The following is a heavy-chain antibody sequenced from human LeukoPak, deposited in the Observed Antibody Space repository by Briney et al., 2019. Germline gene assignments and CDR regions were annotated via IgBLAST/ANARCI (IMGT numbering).Heavy chain of an antibody. CDR3: AKIWGRVRGDNY. CDR1: GFTFSSYA. D-gene: IGHD3-10*01. Sequence: GGSLRLSCAASGFTFSSYAMNWVRQAPGKGLEWVSHISGSGISTYYADSVKGRFTISRDNSKNTLYLQMNSLRAEDTAVYYCAKIWGRVRGDNYWGQGTLVTVSS. CDR2: ISGSGIST. J-gene: IGHJ4*02. V-gene: IGHV3-23*01.